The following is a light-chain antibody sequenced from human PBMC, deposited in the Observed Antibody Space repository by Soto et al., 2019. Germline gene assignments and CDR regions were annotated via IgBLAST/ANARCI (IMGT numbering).Light chain of an antibody. CDR1: QSVSNN. Sequence: EIVLTQSPGTLSLSPGDRATLSCSASQSVSNNYLAWYQQKPGQAPRLLIYGASNRATGIPDRFSGSGSGTEFTLTISSLQSEDFAVYYCQQYNNWPWTFGQGTKVDI. V-gene: IGKV3D-15*01. CDR3: QQYNNWPWT. CDR2: GAS. J-gene: IGKJ1*01.